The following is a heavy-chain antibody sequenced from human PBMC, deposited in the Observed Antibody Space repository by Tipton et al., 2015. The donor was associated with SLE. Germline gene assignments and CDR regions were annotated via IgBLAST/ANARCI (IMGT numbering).Heavy chain of an antibody. CDR2: TYTGESLSGGI. CDR3: ARGRWSRGYSGYDDMGILFDF. J-gene: IGHJ4*02. CDR1: GDSISTHY. D-gene: IGHD5-12*01. Sequence: TLSLTCTVSGDSISTHYWSWIRQPAGKGLEWIGRTYTGESLSGGINYNPSLRSRVTMSLDTSKNQFSLKMTSVTAADTAVYYCARGRWSRGYSGYDDMGILFDFWGQGTLVTVSS. V-gene: IGHV4-4*07.